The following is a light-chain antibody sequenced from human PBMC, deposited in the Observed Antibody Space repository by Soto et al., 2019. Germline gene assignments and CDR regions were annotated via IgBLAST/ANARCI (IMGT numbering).Light chain of an antibody. CDR3: AAWDDSLNGPV. J-gene: IGLJ2*01. CDR2: RNS. CDR1: SSNIGSNS. V-gene: IGLV1-44*01. Sequence: QAVVTQPPSASGTPGQRVTISCSGSSSNIGSNSVNWYQQLPGTAPKLLIYRNSQRPSGVPDRFSGSKSGTSASLAISGLQSVDEADYYCAAWDDSLNGPVFGGGTKLTVL.